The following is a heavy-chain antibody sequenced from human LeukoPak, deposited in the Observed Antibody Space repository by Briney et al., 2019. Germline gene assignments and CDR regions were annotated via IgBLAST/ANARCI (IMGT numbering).Heavy chain of an antibody. CDR2: IYSDGST. D-gene: IGHD4-17*01. V-gene: IGHV3-53*05. CDR3: AKQHGDYQYYFDY. J-gene: IGHJ4*02. Sequence: PGRSLRLSCAASGFTVSSNYMSWVRQAPGKGLHWVSVIYSDGSTYYTDSVKGRFTISRDNSKNTLYLQMNSLRAEDTAVYYCAKQHGDYQYYFDYWGQGTLVTVSS. CDR1: GFTVSSNY.